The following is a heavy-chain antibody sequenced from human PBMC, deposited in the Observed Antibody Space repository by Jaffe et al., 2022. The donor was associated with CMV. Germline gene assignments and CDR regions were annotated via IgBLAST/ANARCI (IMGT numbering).Heavy chain of an antibody. V-gene: IGHV3-20*01. Sequence: EVQLVESGGGVVRPGGSLRLSCAASGFTFDDYGMSWVRQAPGKGLEWVSGINWNGGSTGYADSVKGRFTISRDNAKNSLYLQMNSLRAEDTALYHCARVRGYGYTSGYYGMDVWGQGTTVTVSS. CDR3: ARVRGYGYTSGYYGMDV. J-gene: IGHJ6*02. D-gene: IGHD5-18*01. CDR2: INWNGGST. CDR1: GFTFDDYG.